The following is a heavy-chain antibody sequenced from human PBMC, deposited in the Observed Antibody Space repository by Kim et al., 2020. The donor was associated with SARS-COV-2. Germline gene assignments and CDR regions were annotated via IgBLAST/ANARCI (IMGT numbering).Heavy chain of an antibody. J-gene: IGHJ4*02. CDR2: INHSGST. V-gene: IGHV4-34*01. D-gene: IGHD3-22*01. CDR1: GGSFSGYY. CDR3: ARDRGYYDSSGYSRTEFIDY. Sequence: SETLSLTCAVYGGSFSGYYWSWIRQPPGKGLEWIGEINHSGSTNYNPSLKSRVTISVDTSKNQFSLKLSSVTAADTAVYYCARDRGYYDSSGYSRTEFIDYWGQGTLVTVSS.